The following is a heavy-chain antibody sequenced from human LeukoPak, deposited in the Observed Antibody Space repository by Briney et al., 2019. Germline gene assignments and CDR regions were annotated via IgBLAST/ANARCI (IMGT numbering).Heavy chain of an antibody. CDR1: GYTFTSYG. D-gene: IGHD4-17*01. V-gene: IGHV1-18*01. J-gene: IGHJ4*02. CDR2: ISAYNGNT. CDR3: ARDKTTDYGDEVGLDY. Sequence: GASVKVSCKASGYTFTSYGISWVRQAPGQGLEWMARISAYNGNTNYAQKLQGRVTMTTDTSTSTAYMELRSLRSDDTAVYYCARDKTTDYGDEVGLDYWGQGTLVTVSS.